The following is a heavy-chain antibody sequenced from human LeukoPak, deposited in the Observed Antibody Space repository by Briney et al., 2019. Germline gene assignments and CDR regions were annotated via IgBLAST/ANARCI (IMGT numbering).Heavy chain of an antibody. D-gene: IGHD3-3*01. CDR1: GFIVSNNY. Sequence: GGSLRLSCSASGFIVSNNYMSWARQAPGKGLEWVSIISSRGKTYYADSVKGRFTISRDNSKNTLYLQMNSLRVEGTAVYYCATRARSGYYYGMDVWGQGTTVTVSS. V-gene: IGHV3-66*01. J-gene: IGHJ6*02. CDR3: ATRARSGYYYGMDV. CDR2: ISSRGKT.